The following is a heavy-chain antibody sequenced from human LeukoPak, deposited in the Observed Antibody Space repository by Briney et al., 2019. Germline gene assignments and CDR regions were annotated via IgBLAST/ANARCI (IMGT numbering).Heavy chain of an antibody. J-gene: IGHJ4*02. CDR2: IGGSGGST. D-gene: IGHD3-10*01. CDR1: GFTFSSYA. V-gene: IGHV3-23*01. Sequence: PGGSLRLSCAASGFTFSSYAMSWVRQAPGKGLKWVSAIGGSGGSTYYADSVKGRFTISRDNSKNTLYLQMNSLRAEDTAVYYCAKALYYYDSGSYPFDYWGQGTLVTVSS. CDR3: AKALYYYDSGSYPFDY.